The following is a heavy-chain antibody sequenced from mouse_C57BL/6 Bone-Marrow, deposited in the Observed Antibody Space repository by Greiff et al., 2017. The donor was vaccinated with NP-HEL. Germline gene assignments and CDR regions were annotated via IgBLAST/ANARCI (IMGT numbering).Heavy chain of an antibody. CDR2: IYPGSGST. Sequence: QVQLQQPGAELVKPGASVKMSCKASGYTFTSYWITWVKQRPGQGLEWIGDIYPGSGSTNYNEKFKSKATLTVDKSSSTAYMQLSSLTSEDSAAFDCGRQWLGVLFAYWGQGTLVTVSA. D-gene: IGHD2-2*01. V-gene: IGHV1-55*01. CDR3: GRQWLGVLFAY. CDR1: GYTFTSYW. J-gene: IGHJ3*01.